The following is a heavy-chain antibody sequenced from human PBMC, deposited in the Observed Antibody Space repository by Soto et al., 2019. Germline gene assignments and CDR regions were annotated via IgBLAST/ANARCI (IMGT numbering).Heavy chain of an antibody. CDR1: GFTFSNYG. CDR2: ISFDGSDK. D-gene: IGHD6-19*01. Sequence: QVLLVESGGGVVQPGRSLRLSCAASGFTFSNYGMHWVRQAPGKGLEWVAVISFDGSDKYYADSVKGRFTISRDDSKHTLYLQMNSLRAEDTAVYFCAKGSSVWSSPVWFWGQGTLVTVSS. J-gene: IGHJ4*02. V-gene: IGHV3-30*18. CDR3: AKGSSVWSSPVWF.